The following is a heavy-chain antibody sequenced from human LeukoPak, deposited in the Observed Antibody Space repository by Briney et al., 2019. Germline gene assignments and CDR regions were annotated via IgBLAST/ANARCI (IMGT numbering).Heavy chain of an antibody. CDR2: ISGSGGST. Sequence: PGGSLRLSCAASGFTFSSYAMSWDRQAPGKGLEWVSAISGSGGSTYYADSVKGRFTISRDNSKNTLYLQMNSLRAEDAAVYYCAKATTSLRDFVVVTAPGYWGQGTLVTVSS. V-gene: IGHV3-23*01. CDR1: GFTFSSYA. J-gene: IGHJ4*02. CDR3: AKATTSLRDFVVVTAPGY. D-gene: IGHD2-21*02.